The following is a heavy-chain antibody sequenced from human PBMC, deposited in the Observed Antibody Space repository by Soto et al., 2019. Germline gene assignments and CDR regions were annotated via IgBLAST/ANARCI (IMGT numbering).Heavy chain of an antibody. Sequence: AGGSLRLSCAASGFTFSSYSMNWVRQAPGKGLEWVSSLSSSSGHIYYADSVKGRFTISRGNAKNSLYLQMNSLRAEDTAVYYCVRHWLATREFDYWGQGTLVTVSS. D-gene: IGHD1-26*01. CDR2: LSSSSGHI. CDR3: VRHWLATREFDY. J-gene: IGHJ4*02. V-gene: IGHV3-21*01. CDR1: GFTFSSYS.